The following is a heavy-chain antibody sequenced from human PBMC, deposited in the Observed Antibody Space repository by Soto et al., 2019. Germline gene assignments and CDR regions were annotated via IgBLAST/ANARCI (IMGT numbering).Heavy chain of an antibody. D-gene: IGHD4-17*01. J-gene: IGHJ4*02. V-gene: IGHV1-69*13. CDR3: ARAFLTTVPFDY. CDR1: GGTFISYA. Sequence: SVKVSCKASGGTFISYAISWVRQAPGQGLEWMGGIIPIFGTANYAQKFQGRVTITADESTSTAYMELSSLRSEDTAVYYCARAFLTTVPFDYWGQGTLVTVSS. CDR2: IIPIFGTA.